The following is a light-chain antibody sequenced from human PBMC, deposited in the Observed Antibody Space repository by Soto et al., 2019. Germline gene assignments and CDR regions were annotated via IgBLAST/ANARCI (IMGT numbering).Light chain of an antibody. V-gene: IGLV2-14*01. CDR2: EVS. Sequence: QSALTQPASVSGSPGQSITISCTGTSSDIGGYKYVSWYQQHPGKAPKLMIYEVSNRPSGVSNRFSGSKSGNTACLTISGLQAEDEADYYCSSYSGTTLVVFGGGTQLTVL. J-gene: IGLJ2*01. CDR3: SSYSGTTLVV. CDR1: SSDIGGYKY.